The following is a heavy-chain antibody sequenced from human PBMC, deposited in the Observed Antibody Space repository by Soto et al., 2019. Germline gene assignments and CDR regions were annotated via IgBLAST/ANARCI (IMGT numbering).Heavy chain of an antibody. D-gene: IGHD6-13*01. Sequence: PGGSLRLSCAASGFTFSSYSMNWVRQAPGKGLEWVSSISSSSSYIYYADSVKGRFTISRDNAKNSLYLQMNSLRAEDTAVYFCARDSFGSSWYRGDYWGQGTLVTVSS. CDR1: GFTFSSYS. V-gene: IGHV3-21*01. CDR2: ISSSSSYI. CDR3: ARDSFGSSWYRGDY. J-gene: IGHJ4*02.